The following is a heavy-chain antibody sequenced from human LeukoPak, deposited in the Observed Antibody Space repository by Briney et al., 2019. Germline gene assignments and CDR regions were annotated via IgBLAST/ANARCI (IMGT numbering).Heavy chain of an antibody. D-gene: IGHD6-19*01. Sequence: SVKVSCKASGGTFSSYAISWVRQAPGQGLEWMGGIIPIFGTANYAQKFQGRVTITADESTSTAYMELSSLRSEDTAVYYCARYYSGWYYFDYWGQGTLITVSS. V-gene: IGHV1-69*13. J-gene: IGHJ4*02. CDR1: GGTFSSYA. CDR3: ARYYSGWYYFDY. CDR2: IIPIFGTA.